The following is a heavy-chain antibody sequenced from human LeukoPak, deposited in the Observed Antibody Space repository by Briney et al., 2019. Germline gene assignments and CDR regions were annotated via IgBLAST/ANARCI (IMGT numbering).Heavy chain of an antibody. CDR1: GGSFSGYY. J-gene: IGHJ4*02. D-gene: IGHD1-26*01. CDR3: ARDRGHGFDY. CDR2: INHSGST. Sequence: SETLSLTCAVYGGSFSGYYWSWIRQPPGKGLEWIGEINHSGSTNYNPSLKSRVTISVDTSKNQFSLKLSSVTAADTAVYYCARDRGHGFDYWGQGTLVTVSS. V-gene: IGHV4-34*01.